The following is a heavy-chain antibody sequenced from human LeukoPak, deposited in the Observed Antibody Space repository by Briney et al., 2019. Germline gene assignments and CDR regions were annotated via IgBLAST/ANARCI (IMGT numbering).Heavy chain of an antibody. CDR1: GGSISSGSYY. Sequence: SETLSLTCTVSGGSISSGSYYWSWIRQPAGKGLEWIGRIYTSGSTNYNPSLKSRVTISVDTSKNQFSLKLSSVTAADTAVYYRARGERNVCYYYMDVWGKGTTVTVSS. V-gene: IGHV4-61*02. CDR3: ARGERNVCYYYMDV. D-gene: IGHD3-16*01. J-gene: IGHJ6*03. CDR2: IYTSGST.